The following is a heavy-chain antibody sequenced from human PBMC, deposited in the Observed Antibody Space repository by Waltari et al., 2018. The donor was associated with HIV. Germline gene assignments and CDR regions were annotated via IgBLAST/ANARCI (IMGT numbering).Heavy chain of an antibody. J-gene: IGHJ4*02. Sequence: QVHLQESGPGLVKPSETLSLTCSVSGASLSDHHWTWIRQTPGTGLEWIGNVHYTGTTKYNPSLMSRVAISVDTSQAQFSLRLNSVTAADTAVYYCARVKAYYYDNSGFYFFDYWGRGSLVTVSS. D-gene: IGHD3-22*01. CDR3: ARVKAYYYDNSGFYFFDY. V-gene: IGHV4-59*11. CDR2: VHYTGTT. CDR1: GASLSDHH.